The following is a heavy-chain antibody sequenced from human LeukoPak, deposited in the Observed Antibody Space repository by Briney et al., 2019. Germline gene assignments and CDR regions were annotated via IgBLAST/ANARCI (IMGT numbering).Heavy chain of an antibody. CDR3: ARATAGTGYYFDY. CDR1: GGSIRRYY. J-gene: IGHJ4*02. D-gene: IGHD6-13*01. Sequence: SETLSLTCTVPGGSIRRYYWSWIRQPPGKGLEWLGYIHYSGSTNYNPSLKSRVTISVDTSKNQFSLKLSSVTAADTALYYCARATAGTGYYFDYWGQGTLVTVSS. CDR2: IHYSGST. V-gene: IGHV4-59*01.